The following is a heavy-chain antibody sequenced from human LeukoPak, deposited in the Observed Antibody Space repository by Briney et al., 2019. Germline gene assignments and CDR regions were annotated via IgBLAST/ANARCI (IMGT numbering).Heavy chain of an antibody. CDR3: ARGPPLNSTYYYDSSGYRDY. J-gene: IGHJ4*02. V-gene: IGHV4-39*07. D-gene: IGHD3-22*01. Sequence: SETLSLTCTVSGGSISSGDYYWSWIRQPPGKGLEWIGEINHSGSTNYNPSLKSRVTISVDTSKNQFSLKLSSVTAADTAVYYCARGPPLNSTYYYDSSGYRDYWGQGTLVTVSS. CDR2: INHSGST. CDR1: GGSISSGDYY.